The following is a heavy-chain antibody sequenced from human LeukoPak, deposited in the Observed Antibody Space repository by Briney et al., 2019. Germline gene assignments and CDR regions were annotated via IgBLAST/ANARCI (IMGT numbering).Heavy chain of an antibody. V-gene: IGHV4-39*07. CDR1: GGSISSSSYY. J-gene: IGHJ5*02. CDR3: AKRGYEGIAAAGTSWSDP. CDR2: IYYSGST. Sequence: PSETLSLTCTVSGGSISSSSYYWGWIRQPPGKGLEWIGSIYYSGSTYYNPSLKSRVTISVDTSKNQFSLKLSSVTAADTAVYYCAKRGYEGIAAAGTSWSDPWGQGTLVTVSS. D-gene: IGHD6-13*01.